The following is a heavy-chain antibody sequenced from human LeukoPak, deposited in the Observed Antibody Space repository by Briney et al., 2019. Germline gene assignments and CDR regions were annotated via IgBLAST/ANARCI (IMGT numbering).Heavy chain of an antibody. Sequence: SETQSLTCAVSGGSISSSNWWSWVRQPPGKGLEWIGEIYHSGSTNYNPSLKSRVTISVDKSKNQFSLKLSSVTAADTAVYYCASAQQLERIGYYYHGMDVWGQGTTVTVSS. CDR3: ASAQQLERIGYYYHGMDV. CDR2: IYHSGST. V-gene: IGHV4-4*02. J-gene: IGHJ6*02. D-gene: IGHD6-13*01. CDR1: GGSISSSNW.